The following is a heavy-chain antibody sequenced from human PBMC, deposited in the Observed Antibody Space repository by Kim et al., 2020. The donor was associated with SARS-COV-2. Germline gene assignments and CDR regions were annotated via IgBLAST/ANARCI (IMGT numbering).Heavy chain of an antibody. CDR1: GGSSSSYY. CDR3: ARGPGRATSEAFDI. Sequence: SETLSLTCTVSGGSSSSYYWSWIRQPAGKGLEWIGRIYNDGGTNYSPSLKSRVAMSVDTSRKQFSLNLSSVTAADTAVYYCARGPGRATSEAFDIWGQGTMVTVSS. J-gene: IGHJ3*02. V-gene: IGHV4-4*07. CDR2: IYNDGGT. D-gene: IGHD5-12*01.